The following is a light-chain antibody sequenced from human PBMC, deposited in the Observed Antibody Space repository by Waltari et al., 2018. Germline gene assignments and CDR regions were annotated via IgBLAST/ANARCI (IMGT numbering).Light chain of an antibody. CDR3: QQYNNWPPGVT. V-gene: IGKV3-15*01. J-gene: IGKJ3*01. CDR1: QSVSSN. Sequence: EIVMTQSPATLSVSPGERATLSCRASQSVSSNLAWYQQKPGQGPRLLIYGASTRATGIPARFSGSGSGTEFTLTISSLQSEDFAVYYCQQYNNWPPGVTFGPGTKVDIK. CDR2: GAS.